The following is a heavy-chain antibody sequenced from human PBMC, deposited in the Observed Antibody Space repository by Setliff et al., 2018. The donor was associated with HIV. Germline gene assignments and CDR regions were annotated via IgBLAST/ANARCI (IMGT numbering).Heavy chain of an antibody. V-gene: IGHV4-61*01. CDR2: IYYSGTT. D-gene: IGHD6-6*01. J-gene: IGHJ6*03. Sequence: SETLSLTCTVSGDSVSSGSYYWSWIRQPPGRGLEWTGYIYYSGTTNYNPSHKSRVTITVATAKNQFSLKLSTVTAADTAVYYCAGEAWTWYRSSSGYYSYYLDVWGKGTTVTVSS. CDR1: GDSVSSGSYY. CDR3: AGEAWTWYRSSSGYYSYYLDV.